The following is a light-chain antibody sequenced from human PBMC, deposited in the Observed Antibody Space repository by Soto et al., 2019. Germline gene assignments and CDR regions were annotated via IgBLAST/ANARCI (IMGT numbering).Light chain of an antibody. CDR2: KAS. J-gene: IGKJ1*01. Sequence: DIQMTQSPSTLSASVGDRVTITCRASQSINSWLAWYQQKPGKAPKLLIYKASSLESGVPSRFSGSGSGTEFTLTISSLQPDDFATYHCHQYDNYLWTFGQGTRVEIK. V-gene: IGKV1-5*03. CDR3: HQYDNYLWT. CDR1: QSINSW.